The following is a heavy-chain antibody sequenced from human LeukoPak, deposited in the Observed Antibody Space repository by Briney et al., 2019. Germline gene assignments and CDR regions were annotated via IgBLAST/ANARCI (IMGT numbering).Heavy chain of an antibody. Sequence: GGSLRLSCAASGFTFRDYAMTWVRQAPGKGPEWVSTFSAGGNRTYYADSVKGRFIITRDNSKNTLYLQMNSLRAEDTAVYYCAKLGYYDSSGYYYNWGQGTLVTVSS. CDR2: FSAGGNRT. CDR1: GFTFRDYA. D-gene: IGHD3-22*01. CDR3: AKLGYYDSSGYYYN. V-gene: IGHV3-23*01. J-gene: IGHJ4*02.